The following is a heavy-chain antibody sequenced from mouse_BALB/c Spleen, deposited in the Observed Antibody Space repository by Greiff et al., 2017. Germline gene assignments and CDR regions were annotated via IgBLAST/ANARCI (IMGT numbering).Heavy chain of an antibody. CDR2: ISSGGGST. V-gene: IGHV5-12-1*01. CDR1: GFAFSSYD. D-gene: IGHD1-1*01. J-gene: IGHJ2*01. CDR3: ARDYYGSSPGFDY. Sequence: EVQRVESGGGLVKPGGSLKLSCAASGFAFSSYDMSWVRQTPEKRLEWVAYISSGGGSTYYPDTVKGRFTISRDNAKNTLYLQMSSLKSEDTAMYYCARDYYGSSPGFDYWGQGTTLTVSS.